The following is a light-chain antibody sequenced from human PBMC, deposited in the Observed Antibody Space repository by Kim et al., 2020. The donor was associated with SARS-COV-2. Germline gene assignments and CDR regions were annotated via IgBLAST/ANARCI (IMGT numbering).Light chain of an antibody. CDR3: QQVNSYPLT. J-gene: IGKJ4*01. V-gene: IGKV1-9*01. Sequence: SASVGDRVTITCRASQGISSYLAWYQQSPGKAPKLLIYAASTLQSGVPSRFSGSGSGTDFTLTISTLQPEDFATYYCQQVNSYPLTFGGGTKLEIK. CDR1: QGISSY. CDR2: AAS.